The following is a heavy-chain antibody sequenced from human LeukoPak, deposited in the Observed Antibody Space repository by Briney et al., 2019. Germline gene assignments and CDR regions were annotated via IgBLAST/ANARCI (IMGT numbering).Heavy chain of an antibody. J-gene: IGHJ4*02. D-gene: IGHD6-13*01. CDR3: ASIAAAGIRYYFDY. Sequence: PGGSLRLFCAASGFTFSSYAMHWVRQAPGKGLEWVAVISYDGSNKYYADSVKGRFTISRDNSKNTLYLQMNSLRAEDTAVYYCASIAAAGIRYYFDYWGQGTLVTVSS. CDR2: ISYDGSNK. V-gene: IGHV3-30*04. CDR1: GFTFSSYA.